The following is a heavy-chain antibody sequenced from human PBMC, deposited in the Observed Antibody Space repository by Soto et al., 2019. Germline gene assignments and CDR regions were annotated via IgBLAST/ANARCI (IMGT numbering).Heavy chain of an antibody. CDR3: ARASPVATSPSYYFDY. J-gene: IGHJ4*02. CDR1: GYTFTSYY. V-gene: IGHV1-46*01. Sequence: ASVKVSCKASGYTFTSYYMHWVRQAPGQGLEWMGIINPSGGSTSYAQKFQGRVTMTRDTSTSTVYMELSSLRSEDTAVYYCARASPVATSPSYYFDYWGQGTLVTVSS. CDR2: INPSGGST. D-gene: IGHD5-12*01.